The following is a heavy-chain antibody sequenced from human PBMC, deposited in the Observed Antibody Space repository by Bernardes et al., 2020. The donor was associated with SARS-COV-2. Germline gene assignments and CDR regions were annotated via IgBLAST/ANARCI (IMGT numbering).Heavy chain of an antibody. CDR3: ARGSYYYYYGMDV. J-gene: IGHJ6*02. CDR1: GFTFSSYS. V-gene: IGHV3-48*02. Sequence: GVSLRISCAASGFTFSSYSMNWVRQAPGKGLEWVSYISISSSTIYYADSVKGRFTISRDNAKNSLYLQMNSLRDEDTAVYYCARGSYYYYYGMDVWGQGTTVTVSS. CDR2: ISISSSTI.